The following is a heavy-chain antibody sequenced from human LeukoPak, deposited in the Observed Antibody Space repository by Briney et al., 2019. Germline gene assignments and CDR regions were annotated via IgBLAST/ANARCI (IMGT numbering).Heavy chain of an antibody. V-gene: IGHV4-30-4*07. Sequence: TLSLTCAVSGGSISSGGYSWSWIRQPPGKGLEWIGYIYYSGSTYYNPSLKSRVTISVDTSKNQFSLKLSSVTAADTAVYYCASYYYYDSSGYYAHWGQGTLVTVSS. J-gene: IGHJ4*02. CDR3: ASYYYYDSSGYYAH. D-gene: IGHD3-22*01. CDR1: GGSISSGGYS. CDR2: IYYSGST.